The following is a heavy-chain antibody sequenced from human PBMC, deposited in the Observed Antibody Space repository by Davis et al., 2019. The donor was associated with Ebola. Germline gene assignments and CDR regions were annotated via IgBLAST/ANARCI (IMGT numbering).Heavy chain of an antibody. D-gene: IGHD1-26*01. CDR2: INAGNGNT. J-gene: IGHJ1*01. CDR3: ARGSGSYFEYFQH. V-gene: IGHV1-3*01. Sequence: AASVKVSCKASGYTFTGYYMHWVRQAPGQRLEWMGWINAGNGNTKYSQKFQGRVTITRDTSASTAYMELSSLRSEDTAVYYCARGSGSYFEYFQHWGQGTLVTVSS. CDR1: GYTFTGYY.